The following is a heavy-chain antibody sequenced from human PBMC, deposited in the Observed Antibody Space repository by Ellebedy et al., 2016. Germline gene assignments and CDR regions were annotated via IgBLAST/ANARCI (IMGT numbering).Heavy chain of an antibody. CDR2: IYYSGST. CDR3: AREVGSSGWYSDY. Sequence: SETLSLTCTVSGGSISGYYWSWIRQPPGKGLEWIGYIYYSGSTNYNPSLKSRVTISADTSKNQFSLKMTFVTAADTAVYYCAREVGSSGWYSDYWGQGTLVSVSS. CDR1: GGSISGYY. J-gene: IGHJ4*02. V-gene: IGHV4-59*12. D-gene: IGHD6-19*01.